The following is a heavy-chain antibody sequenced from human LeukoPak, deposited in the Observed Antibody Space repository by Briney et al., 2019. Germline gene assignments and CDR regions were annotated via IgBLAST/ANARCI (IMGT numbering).Heavy chain of an antibody. V-gene: IGHV4-34*01. CDR1: GGSFSGYY. J-gene: IGHJ5*02. D-gene: IGHD6-13*01. CDR2: INHSGST. CDR3: ARGEQPARNWFDP. Sequence: PSETLSLTCAVYGGSFSGYYWSWIRQPPGKGLEWIGEINHSGSTNYNPSLKSRVTISVDTSKNQFSLKLSSVTAADTAVYYCARGEQPARNWFDPWGQGTLVTVSS.